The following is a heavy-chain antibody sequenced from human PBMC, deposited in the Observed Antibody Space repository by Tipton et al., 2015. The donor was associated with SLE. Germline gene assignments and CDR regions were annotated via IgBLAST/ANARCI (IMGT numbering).Heavy chain of an antibody. D-gene: IGHD2-2*01. V-gene: IGHV3-74*01. J-gene: IGHJ3*01. CDR2: IYTDGSRI. CDR3: ARSGGDCSSASCYDLSFDV. CDR1: GFTFSNFW. Sequence: SLRLSCAASGFTFSNFWMHWVRQAPGKGLVWVSRIYTDGSRIHYADSVKGRFTISRDNTKNTLYLQMNSLRAEDTAVYYCARSGGDCSSASCYDLSFDVWGQGTTVTVSS.